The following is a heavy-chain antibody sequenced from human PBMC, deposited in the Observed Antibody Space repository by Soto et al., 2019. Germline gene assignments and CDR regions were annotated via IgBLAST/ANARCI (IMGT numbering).Heavy chain of an antibody. D-gene: IGHD2-21*01. J-gene: IGHJ6*03. Sequence: SETLSLTCVVSGGSLSDYFWSWIRQPPGMALEWIGEINHLGSINYNPSLKSRVTMSVDTSKNQFSPTLNSVTAADTATYYCARGGISHWAYFYYMDVWDRGTTVTVSS. CDR1: GGSLSDYF. V-gene: IGHV4-34*01. CDR2: INHLGSI. CDR3: ARGGISHWAYFYYMDV.